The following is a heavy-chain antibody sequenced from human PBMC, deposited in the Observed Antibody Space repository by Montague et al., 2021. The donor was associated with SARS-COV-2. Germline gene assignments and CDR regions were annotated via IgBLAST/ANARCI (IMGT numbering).Heavy chain of an antibody. CDR1: GDSISRSTYF. CDR3: ARLPRGTVSTVSNWFDP. V-gene: IGHV4-39*01. CDR2: IYYTGST. Sequence: SETLSLTCTVSGDSISRSTYFWVWIRQPPGKGLEWIGSIYYTGSTYYNPSLKSRVTISVDTSKNQFSLKLSSVTATDTAVYYCARLPRGTVSTVSNWFDPWGLGTLVTVSS. J-gene: IGHJ5*02. D-gene: IGHD4-17*01.